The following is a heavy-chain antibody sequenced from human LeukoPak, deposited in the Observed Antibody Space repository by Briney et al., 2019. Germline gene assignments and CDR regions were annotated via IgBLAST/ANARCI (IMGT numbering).Heavy chain of an antibody. V-gene: IGHV3-53*01. CDR2: IYSGGST. CDR1: GFTVSSNY. CDR3: ARAGYYYDSSGYYFDY. D-gene: IGHD3-22*01. J-gene: IGHJ4*02. Sequence: GGSLRLSCVASGFTVSSNYMSWVRQAPGKGLEWVSVIYSGGSTYYADSVKGRFTISRDNSKNTLYLQMNSLRAEDTAVYYCARAGYYYDSSGYYFDYWGQGTLVTVSS.